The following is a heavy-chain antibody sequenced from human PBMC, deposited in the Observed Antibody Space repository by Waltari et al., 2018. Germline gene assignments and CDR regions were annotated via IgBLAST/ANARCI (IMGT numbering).Heavy chain of an antibody. J-gene: IGHJ6*02. V-gene: IGHV3-7*04. CDR1: GFSFSSYW. CDR2: RKQHVSDK. CDR3: ARESSSFSNYISYGMDV. Sequence: EVQLVESGGGLVQPGGSLRLSCAASGFSFSSYWMTLVRQTPGSGRDGVPNRKQHVSDKNLVYPVMCRLTISRDNANNSLHLQMHSLRAEDTAVYSCARESSSFSNYISYGMDVWGQGTTVTVAS. D-gene: IGHD4-4*01.